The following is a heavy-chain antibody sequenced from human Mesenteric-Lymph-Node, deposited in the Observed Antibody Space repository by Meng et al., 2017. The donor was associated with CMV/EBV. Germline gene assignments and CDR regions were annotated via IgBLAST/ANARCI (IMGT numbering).Heavy chain of an antibody. CDR3: ARFGGFGVVQEDY. CDR2: ISYDGSNK. Sequence: GGSLRLSCAASGFTFSSYAMHWVRQAPGKGLEWVAVISYDGSNKYYADSVKGRFTISRDNSKNTLYLQMNSLRAEDTAVYYCARFGGFGVVQEDYWGQGTLVTVSS. CDR1: GFTFSSYA. D-gene: IGHD3-3*01. V-gene: IGHV3-30-3*01. J-gene: IGHJ4*02.